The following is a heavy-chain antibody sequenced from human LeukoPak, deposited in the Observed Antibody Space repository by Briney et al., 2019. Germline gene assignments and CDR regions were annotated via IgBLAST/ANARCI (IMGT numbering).Heavy chain of an antibody. D-gene: IGHD3-10*01. J-gene: IGHJ4*02. CDR2: ILTSGTT. CDR1: DGSISSYH. CDR3: ARLRVSGSYLYYFDY. Sequence: PSETLSLTCTVSDGSISSYHWSWVRQPPGKGLEWIGYILTSGTTNYNPSLKSRLTISVDTSKNRFTLKLSSVTAADTAVYYCARLRVSGSYLYYFDYWGQGTLVTVSS. V-gene: IGHV4-4*09.